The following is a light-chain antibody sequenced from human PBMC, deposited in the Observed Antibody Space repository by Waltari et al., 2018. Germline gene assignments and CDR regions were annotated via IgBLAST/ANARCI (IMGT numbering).Light chain of an antibody. CDR3: STYTSSSTPVV. J-gene: IGLJ2*01. V-gene: IGLV2-14*01. CDR2: EVS. CDR1: SSDVGGYNY. Sequence: QSALTQPASVSGSPGQSITISCTGTSSDVGGYNYVPWYQQHPGKAPKLMIYEVSNRPAGVSNRFAGSKSGNTASPTISGRQAEDEVDYYGSTYTSSSTPVVFGGGTKLTVL.